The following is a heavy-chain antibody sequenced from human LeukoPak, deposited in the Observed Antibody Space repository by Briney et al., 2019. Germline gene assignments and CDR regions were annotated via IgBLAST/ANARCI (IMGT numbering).Heavy chain of an antibody. CDR1: GFTFGDYG. CDR2: INWNGVST. D-gene: IGHD3-9*01. J-gene: IGHJ4*02. V-gene: IGHV3-20*04. Sequence: GGSLRLSCAASGFTFGDYGVIWVRRAPGKGLEWVSGINWNGVSTLYAASVKGRFTISRDNAKNSLSLQMNSLRVEDTAFYYCARSGDYDILTGYFDYWGQGTLVTVS. CDR3: ARSGDYDILTGYFDY.